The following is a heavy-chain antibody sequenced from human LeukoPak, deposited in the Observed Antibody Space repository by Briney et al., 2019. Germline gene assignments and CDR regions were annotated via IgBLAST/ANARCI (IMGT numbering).Heavy chain of an antibody. Sequence: GGSLRLSCAASGFTFSSYAMSWVRQAPGKGLEWVSAISGSGGSTYYADSVKGRFTISRDNSKNTLYLQMNSLRAEDTAVYYCASGLRLSRYCSSTSCPDPFDYWGQGTLVTVSS. CDR1: GFTFSSYA. CDR2: ISGSGGST. CDR3: ASGLRLSRYCSSTSCPDPFDY. V-gene: IGHV3-23*01. D-gene: IGHD2-2*01. J-gene: IGHJ4*02.